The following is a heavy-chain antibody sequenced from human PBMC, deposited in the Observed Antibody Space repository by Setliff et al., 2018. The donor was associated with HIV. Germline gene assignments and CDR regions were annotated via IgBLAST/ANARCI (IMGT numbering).Heavy chain of an antibody. CDR2: VYPRDSKA. CDR3: ARLHDCGGDCYFDY. CDR1: GYSFTTYY. Sequence: PGESLKISCQGSGYSFTTYYIGWVRQMPGKGLEWMGLVYPRDSKAKYSPSFEGQVTFSVNTSISTAYLHWISLKASDTAIYYCARLHDCGGDCYFDYWGQGTMVTVSS. D-gene: IGHD2-21*02. V-gene: IGHV5-51*01. J-gene: IGHJ4*02.